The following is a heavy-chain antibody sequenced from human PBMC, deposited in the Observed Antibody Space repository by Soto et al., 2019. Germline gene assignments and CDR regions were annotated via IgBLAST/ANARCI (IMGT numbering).Heavy chain of an antibody. D-gene: IGHD2-8*01. CDR3: VSQRTSVLTQAYFDY. Sequence: SETLSLTCTVSGGSVSNSNYYWGWIRQSPGKGLEWIGSVYYRGRSYSKSSVKSRVTISVDTSKNQFSLNLNSVTASDTAVYYCVSQRTSVLTQAYFDYWGPGALVTVS. CDR1: GGSVSNSNYY. CDR2: VYYRGRS. J-gene: IGHJ4*02. V-gene: IGHV4-39*01.